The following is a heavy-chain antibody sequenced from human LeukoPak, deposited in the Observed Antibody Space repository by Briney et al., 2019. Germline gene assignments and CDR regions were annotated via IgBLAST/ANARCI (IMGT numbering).Heavy chain of an antibody. CDR2: IYHSGST. Sequence: GTLSLTCAVSGGSISSSNWWSWVRQPPGKGLEWIGEIYHSGSTNYNPSLKSRVTISVDKSKNQFSLKLSSVTAADTAVYYCARSSVQLRAGMDVWGQGTTVTVSS. CDR3: ARSSVQLRAGMDV. CDR1: GGSISSSNW. V-gene: IGHV4-4*02. D-gene: IGHD1-1*01. J-gene: IGHJ6*02.